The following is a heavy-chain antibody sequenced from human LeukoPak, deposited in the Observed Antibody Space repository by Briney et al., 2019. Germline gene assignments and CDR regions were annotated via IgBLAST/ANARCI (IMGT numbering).Heavy chain of an antibody. CDR2: IYYSGST. V-gene: IGHV4-39*01. D-gene: IGHD3-22*01. J-gene: IGHJ6*02. CDR1: GGSISSSSYY. Sequence: SETLSLTCTVSGGSISSSSYYWGWIRQPPGNGLEWIGSIYYSGSTYYNPSLKSRVTISVDTSKNQFSLKLSSVTAADTAVYYCARRPDSSGYYYVYYYGMDVWGQGTTVTVSS. CDR3: ARRPDSSGYYYVYYYGMDV.